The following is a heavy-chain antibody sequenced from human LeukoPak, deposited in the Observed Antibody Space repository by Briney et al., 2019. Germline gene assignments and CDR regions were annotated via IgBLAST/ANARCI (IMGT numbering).Heavy chain of an antibody. CDR1: GGSFSGYY. CDR2: IYYSGTT. CDR3: ARDEGPKGDYFDY. Sequence: SETLSLTCAVYGGSFSGYYWSWIRQPPGKGLEWIGYIYYSGTTNYNPSLKSRVTISVDTSKNQFSLKLSSVTAADTAVYYCARDEGPKGDYFDYWGQGTLVTVSS. D-gene: IGHD1-26*01. J-gene: IGHJ4*02. V-gene: IGHV4-59*01.